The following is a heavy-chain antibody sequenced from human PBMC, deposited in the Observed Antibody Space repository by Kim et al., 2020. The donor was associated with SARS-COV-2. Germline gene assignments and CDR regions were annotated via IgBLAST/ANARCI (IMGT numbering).Heavy chain of an antibody. Sequence: FQGRVTITADESTSTAYMELSSLRSEDTAVYYCAREGDYDILTGSDGMDVWGQGTTVTVSS. V-gene: IGHV1-69*01. D-gene: IGHD3-9*01. CDR3: AREGDYDILTGSDGMDV. J-gene: IGHJ6*02.